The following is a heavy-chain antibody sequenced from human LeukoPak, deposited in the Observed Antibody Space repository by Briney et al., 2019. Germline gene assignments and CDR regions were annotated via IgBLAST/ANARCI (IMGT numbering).Heavy chain of an antibody. CDR1: GGTFSSYA. Sequence: ASVKVSCKASGGTFSSYAISWVRQAPGQGLEWMGRIIPIFGIANYAQKFQGRVTITADKSTSTAYMELSSLRSEDTAVYSCAILPSGDGYANFDYWGQGTLVTVSS. D-gene: IGHD5-24*01. CDR2: IIPIFGIA. CDR3: AILPSGDGYANFDY. J-gene: IGHJ4*02. V-gene: IGHV1-69*04.